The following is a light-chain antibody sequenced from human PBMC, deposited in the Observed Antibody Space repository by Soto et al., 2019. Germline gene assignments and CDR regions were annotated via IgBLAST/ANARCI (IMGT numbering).Light chain of an antibody. J-gene: IGKJ5*01. CDR1: HDIKKY. CDR2: DAF. V-gene: IGKV1-33*01. CDR3: QQYDNGLIT. Sequence: DIQMTQSPSSLSASVGDRVSITCQASHDIKKYLNWYQLKPGKAPNXLIYDAFNLEPGVPSRFSARGSGTDFTFTISSLQPEDIATCYCQQYDNGLITFGQGTRLEIK.